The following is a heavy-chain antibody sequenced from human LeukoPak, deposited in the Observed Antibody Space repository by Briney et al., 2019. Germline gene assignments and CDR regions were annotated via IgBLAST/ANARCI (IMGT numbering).Heavy chain of an antibody. CDR3: VKDGGYSGYEAFGY. J-gene: IGHJ4*02. V-gene: IGHV3-64D*06. CDR2: ISSNGGST. Sequence: GGSLRLSCSASGFTFSRYAMHWVRQAPGKGLEYVSAISSNGGSTYYADSVKGRFTISRDNSKNTLYLQISSLRAEDTAVYYCVKDGGYSGYEAFGYWGQGTLVTVSS. D-gene: IGHD5-12*01. CDR1: GFTFSRYA.